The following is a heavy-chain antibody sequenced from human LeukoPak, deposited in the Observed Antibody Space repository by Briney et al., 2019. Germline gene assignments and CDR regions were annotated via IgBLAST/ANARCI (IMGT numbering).Heavy chain of an antibody. J-gene: IGHJ4*02. CDR2: ISGSGGTT. D-gene: IGHD5-12*01. V-gene: IGHV3-23*01. CDR3: AKDHGQGGYLDGFDY. Sequence: GGSLRLSCGASGFTFSSYAMSWVRQAPGKGLEWVSGISGSGGTTYYADSVRGRFTISRDNSKNTLYLQMNSLRAEDTAVYYCAKDHGQGGYLDGFDYWGQGTLVTVSS. CDR1: GFTFSSYA.